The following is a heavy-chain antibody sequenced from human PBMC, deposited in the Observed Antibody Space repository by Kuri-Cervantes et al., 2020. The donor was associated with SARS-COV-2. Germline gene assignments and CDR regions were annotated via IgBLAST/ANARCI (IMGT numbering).Heavy chain of an antibody. J-gene: IGHJ4*02. CDR1: GGTFSSYA. CDR2: ISTYNGNT. V-gene: IGHV1-18*01. Sequence: ASVKVSCKASGGTFSSYAISWVRQAPGQGLEWMGWISTYNGNTNYAQKLQGRVTMTTDTSTSTAYMELRSLRSDDTAVYYCAREIQLGKPIDYWGQGTLVTVSS. D-gene: IGHD5-18*01. CDR3: AREIQLGKPIDY.